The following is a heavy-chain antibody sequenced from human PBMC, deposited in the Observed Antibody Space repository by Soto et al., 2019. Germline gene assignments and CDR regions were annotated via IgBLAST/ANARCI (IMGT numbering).Heavy chain of an antibody. J-gene: IGHJ4*02. D-gene: IGHD1-26*01. V-gene: IGHV4-39*01. CDR2: IYYSGST. CDR1: GGSISSSSYY. Sequence: ETLSLTCTVSGGSISSSSYYWGWIRQPPGKGLEWIGSIYYSGSTYYNPSLKSRVTISVDTSKNQFSLKLSSVTAADTAVYYCARSKEYSGSYSIDYWGQGTLVTVSS. CDR3: ARSKEYSGSYSIDY.